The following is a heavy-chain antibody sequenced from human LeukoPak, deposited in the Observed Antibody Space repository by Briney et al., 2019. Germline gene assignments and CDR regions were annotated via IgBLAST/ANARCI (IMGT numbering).Heavy chain of an antibody. J-gene: IGHJ5*02. V-gene: IGHV3-30*02. Sequence: GGSLRLSCAASGFTFSSYGMHWVRQAPGKGLEWVAFIRYDGSNKYYADSVKGRFTISRDNSKNTLYLQMNSLRAEDTAVYYCAKDPLDIVVVPAAHRSDPWGQGTLVTVSS. CDR3: AKDPLDIVVVPAAHRSDP. CDR1: GFTFSSYG. CDR2: IRYDGSNK. D-gene: IGHD2-2*03.